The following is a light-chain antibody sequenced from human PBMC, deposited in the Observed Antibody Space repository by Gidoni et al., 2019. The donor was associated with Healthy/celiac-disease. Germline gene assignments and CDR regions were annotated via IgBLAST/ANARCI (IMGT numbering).Light chain of an antibody. V-gene: IGKV1-39*01. CDR2: AAS. CDR3: QQSYSTPWT. CDR1: QSISSY. J-gene: IGKJ1*01. Sequence: DIQMTQSPSSLSAPVGDRVTLTCRASQSISSYLNWYQQKPGKAPKLLIYAASSLQSGVPSRFSGSGSGTDFTLTISSLQPEDFATYHCQQSYSTPWTFGQGTKVEIK.